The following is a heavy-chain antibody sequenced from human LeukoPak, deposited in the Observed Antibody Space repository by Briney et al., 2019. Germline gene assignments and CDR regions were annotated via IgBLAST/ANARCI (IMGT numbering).Heavy chain of an antibody. CDR2: INHSGST. D-gene: IGHD2-15*01. CDR1: GESFSGYY. CDR3: ARQYPPIGYRAWYHDYYFDY. V-gene: IGHV4-34*01. Sequence: PSETLSLTCAVYGESFSGYYWSWIRQPPGKGLEWIGEINHSGSTNYNPSLKSRVTISVDTSKNQFSLKLSSVTAADTAVYYCARQYPPIGYRAWYHDYYFDYWSQGTLVTVSS. J-gene: IGHJ4*02.